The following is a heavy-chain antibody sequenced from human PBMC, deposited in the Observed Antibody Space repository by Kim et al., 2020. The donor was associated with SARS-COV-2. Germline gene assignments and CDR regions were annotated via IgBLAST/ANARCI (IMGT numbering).Heavy chain of an antibody. CDR2: IWYDGSNK. CDR3: ARAPDIVVVPAYYYYYGMDV. Sequence: GGSLRLSCAASGFTFSSYGMHWVRQAPGKGLEWVAVIWYDGSNKYYADSVKGRFTISRDNSKNTLYLQMNSLRAEDTAVYYCARAPDIVVVPAYYYYYGMDVWGQGTTVTVSS. V-gene: IGHV3-33*01. CDR1: GFTFSSYG. J-gene: IGHJ6*02. D-gene: IGHD2-2*01.